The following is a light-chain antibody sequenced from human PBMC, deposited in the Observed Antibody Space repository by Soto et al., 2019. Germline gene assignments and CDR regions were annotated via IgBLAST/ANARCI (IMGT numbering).Light chain of an antibody. CDR3: SSYTTGSARV. Sequence: QSALTQPASVSGSPGQSITISCTGSSSDVGGYNYVSWYKQHPGKAPKLMIYEVSYRPSGVSDRFSGSKSGNTASLTISGLQAEDEADYFCSSYTTGSARVFGTGTKVTVL. V-gene: IGLV2-14*01. CDR2: EVS. J-gene: IGLJ1*01. CDR1: SSDVGGYNY.